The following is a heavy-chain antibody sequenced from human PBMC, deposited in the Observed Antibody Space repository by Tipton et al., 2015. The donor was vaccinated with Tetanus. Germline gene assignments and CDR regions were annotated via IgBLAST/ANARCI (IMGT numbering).Heavy chain of an antibody. D-gene: IGHD1-26*01. V-gene: IGHV3-11*06. Sequence: SLRLSCAASGFTFSDYYMSWIRQAPGKGLEWVSYISSSSSYTNYADSVKGRFTISRDNAKNSLYLQMNSLRAEDTAVYYRASLPLVGATDYWGQGTLVTVSS. CDR3: ASLPLVGATDY. CDR1: GFTFSDYY. CDR2: ISSSSSYT. J-gene: IGHJ4*02.